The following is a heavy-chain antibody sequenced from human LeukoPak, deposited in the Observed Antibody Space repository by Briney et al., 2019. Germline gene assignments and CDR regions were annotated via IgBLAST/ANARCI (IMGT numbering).Heavy chain of an antibody. D-gene: IGHD3-10*01. V-gene: IGHV1-3*01. CDR3: ASGDLSGEDYFDY. CDR1: GYTFTIYA. J-gene: IGHJ4*02. CDR2: INAGNGNT. Sequence: ASVKVSCTASGYTFTIYAMHWVRQAPGQRLEWMGWINAGNGNTKYSQKFQGRVTITRDTSASTAYMELSSLRSEDTAVYYCASGDLSGEDYFDYWGQGTLVTVSS.